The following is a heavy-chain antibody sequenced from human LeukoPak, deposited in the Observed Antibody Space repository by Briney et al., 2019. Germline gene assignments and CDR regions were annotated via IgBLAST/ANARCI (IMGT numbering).Heavy chain of an antibody. CDR2: ISYDGSNK. CDR1: GFTFSSYG. J-gene: IGHJ4*02. D-gene: IGHD6-19*01. Sequence: GGSLRLSCAASGFTFSSYGMHWVRQAPGKGLEWVAVISYDGSNKYYADSVKGRFTISRDNSKNTLYLQMNSLRAEDTAVYYCARDMGGSSGFDYWGQGTLVTVSS. V-gene: IGHV3-30*19. CDR3: ARDMGGSSGFDY.